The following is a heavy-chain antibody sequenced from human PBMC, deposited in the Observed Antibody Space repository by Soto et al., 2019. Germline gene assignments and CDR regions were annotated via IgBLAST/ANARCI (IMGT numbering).Heavy chain of an antibody. CDR1: GGSISSSSYY. CDR3: VRVSRYYGVGVDY. V-gene: IGHV4-39*01. J-gene: IGHJ4*02. D-gene: IGHD1-26*01. CDR2: IYYSGST. Sequence: ASETLSLTCTFSGGSISSSSYYWGWIRQPPGKGLEWIGSIYYSGSTYYNPSLKSRVTISVDTSKNQFSLKLSSVTAADTAVYYCVRVSRYYGVGVDYWGQGTLVTAPQ.